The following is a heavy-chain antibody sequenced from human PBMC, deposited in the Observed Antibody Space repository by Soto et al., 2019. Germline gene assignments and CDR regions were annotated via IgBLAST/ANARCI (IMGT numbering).Heavy chain of an antibody. V-gene: IGHV3-43D*04. CDR1: GFTFDDYA. Sequence: EVQLVESGGVVVQPGGSLRLSCAASGFTFDDYAMHWVRQAPGKGLEWVSLIRWDGGSTYYADSVKCRFTISRDNSKNSLYLQMNSLRAEDTALYYCAKDIGGGYSGYDFPYYYGMDVWGQGTTVTVSS. CDR2: IRWDGGST. J-gene: IGHJ6*02. D-gene: IGHD5-12*01. CDR3: AKDIGGGYSGYDFPYYYGMDV.